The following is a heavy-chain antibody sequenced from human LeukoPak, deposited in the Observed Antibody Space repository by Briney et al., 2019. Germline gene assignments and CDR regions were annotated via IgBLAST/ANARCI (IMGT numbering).Heavy chain of an antibody. CDR3: AREGGYSYGIDY. D-gene: IGHD5-18*01. J-gene: IGHJ4*02. CDR1: GGSISSDNW. V-gene: IGHV4-4*02. CDR2: IHHRGGT. Sequence: PSGTLSLTCAVSGGSISSDNWWSWVRQPPGKRLEWIGEIHHRGGTNYNPSLKSRVTISVDKSKNQFSLKLSSVTAADTAVYYCAREGGYSYGIDYWGQGTLVTVSS.